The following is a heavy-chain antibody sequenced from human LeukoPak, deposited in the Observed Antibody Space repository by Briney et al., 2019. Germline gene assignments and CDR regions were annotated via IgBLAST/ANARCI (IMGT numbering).Heavy chain of an antibody. V-gene: IGHV3-11*01. CDR2: ISGSGTTI. Sequence: GGSLRLSCAASGFTFSEYYMSWIRQAPGKGLEWVSHISGSGTTIYYADSVKGRFTISRDNARNSLYLQMNSLRAEDTAVYYCATDHNRFDPWGQGTLVTVSS. J-gene: IGHJ5*02. CDR1: GFTFSEYY. CDR3: ATDHNRFDP.